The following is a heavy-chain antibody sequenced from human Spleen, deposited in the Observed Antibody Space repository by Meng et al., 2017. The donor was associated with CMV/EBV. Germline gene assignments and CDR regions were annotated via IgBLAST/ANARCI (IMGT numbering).Heavy chain of an antibody. J-gene: IGHJ6*02. Sequence: ASVKVSCKTSGYTFTSYGISWVRQAPGQGLEWMGWISAYNAFTNYSQKFQGRVTMTTDTSTSTAYMELRSLRSDDTAVYYCARVDVVVELATTAYDYYNMDVWGQGTTVTVSS. CDR3: ARVDVVVELATTAYDYYNMDV. CDR2: ISAYNAFT. D-gene: IGHD2-2*03. CDR1: GYTFTSYG. V-gene: IGHV1-18*01.